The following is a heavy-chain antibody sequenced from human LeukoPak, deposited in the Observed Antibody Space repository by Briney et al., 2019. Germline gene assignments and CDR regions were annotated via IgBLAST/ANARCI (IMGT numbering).Heavy chain of an antibody. J-gene: IGHJ4*02. CDR2: INPNSGGT. Sequence: ASVKVSCKASGYTFTGYYMHWVRQAPGQGLEWMGWINPNSGGTNYAQKFLGRVTMTRDTSISTAYMELSRLRSDDTAVYYCARGPHWDPHFDYWGQGTLVTAPQ. CDR1: GYTFTGYY. D-gene: IGHD7-27*01. V-gene: IGHV1-2*02. CDR3: ARGPHWDPHFDY.